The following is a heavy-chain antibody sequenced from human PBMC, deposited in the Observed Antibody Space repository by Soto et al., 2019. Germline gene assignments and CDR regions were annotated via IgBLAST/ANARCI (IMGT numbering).Heavy chain of an antibody. J-gene: IGHJ5*02. CDR2: IYYSGST. CDR1: GGSISSGGYY. V-gene: IGHV4-31*01. Sequence: QVQLQESGPGLVKPSQTLSLTCTVSGGSISSGGYYWSWIRQHPGKGLEWIGYIYYSGSTYYNPSLNIPATISVETSKNQSSVKLSSVTAADTAVYSCARLPKDPDYDARRIWFDPWGQGTLVTVSS. D-gene: IGHD4-17*01. CDR3: ARLPKDPDYDARRIWFDP.